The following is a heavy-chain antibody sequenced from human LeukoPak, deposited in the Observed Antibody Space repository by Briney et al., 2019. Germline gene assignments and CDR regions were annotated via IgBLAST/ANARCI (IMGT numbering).Heavy chain of an antibody. D-gene: IGHD2-15*01. CDR1: GFTFSSYS. CDR3: ARDNTYCSGSRCYDRFDY. J-gene: IGHJ4*02. CDR2: ISSSGTYT. Sequence: GGSLRLSCAASGFTFSSYSMNWVRQAPGKGLEWVSSISSSGTYTYYADSVKGRFTISRDNAKNSLYLQMNSLTAEDSAVYYCARDNTYCSGSRCYDRFDYRGQGTLVTVSS. V-gene: IGHV3-21*01.